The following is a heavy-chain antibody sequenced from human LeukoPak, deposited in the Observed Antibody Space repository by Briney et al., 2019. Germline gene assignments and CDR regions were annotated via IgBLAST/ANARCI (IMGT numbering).Heavy chain of an antibody. V-gene: IGHV3-21*06. CDR2: ISSRSSYI. CDR1: GFTFSSYS. Sequence: GGSLRLSCAASGFTFSSYSMNWVRQAPGKGLEWVSSISSRSSYIYYADSVKGRFTISRDNAKNSLYLQMNSLRAEDTAVYYCAREDYYDSSGYDYWGQGTLVAVSS. D-gene: IGHD3-22*01. J-gene: IGHJ4*02. CDR3: AREDYYDSSGYDY.